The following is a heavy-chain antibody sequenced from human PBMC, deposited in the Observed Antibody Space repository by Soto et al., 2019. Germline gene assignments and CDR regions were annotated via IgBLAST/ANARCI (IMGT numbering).Heavy chain of an antibody. CDR1: GGTFSSYA. D-gene: IGHD1-1*01. CDR3: ASHPSGTDRNFDY. V-gene: IGHV1-69*12. CDR2: IIPIFGTA. J-gene: IGHJ4*02. Sequence: QVQLVQSGAEVKKPGSSVKVSCKASGGTFSSYAISWVRQAPGQGLEWMGGIIPIFGTANYAQKFQGRVTIAADASTSTADMELSSLRSEDTAVYYCASHPSGTDRNFDYWGQGTLVTVSS.